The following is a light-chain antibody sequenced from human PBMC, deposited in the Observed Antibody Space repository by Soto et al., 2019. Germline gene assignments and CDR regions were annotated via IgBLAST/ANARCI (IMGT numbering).Light chain of an antibody. CDR2: DAS. V-gene: IGKV3-11*01. Sequence: EIVLTQFPATLSLSPGERATLSCRASQSVSSYLAWYQQKPGQAPRLLIYDASNRATVIPARFSGSGSGTDFTLSIRSLEPEDFAVYYCQQRSNWPPWTVGQGTKVEIK. CDR1: QSVSSY. CDR3: QQRSNWPPWT. J-gene: IGKJ1*01.